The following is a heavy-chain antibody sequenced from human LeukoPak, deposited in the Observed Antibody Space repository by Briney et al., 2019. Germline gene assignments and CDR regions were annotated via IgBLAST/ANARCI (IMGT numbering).Heavy chain of an antibody. D-gene: IGHD3-10*01. Sequence: VGSLRLSCAASGFTFSSYAMSWVRQAPGKGLEWVPLINDSGGNTYYADSVKGRFTISRDNSKNTLFLQMSSLRAEDTAVYYCAKTSAGIRGGYFDYWGQGTLVTVSS. CDR2: INDSGGNT. V-gene: IGHV3-23*01. CDR3: AKTSAGIRGGYFDY. CDR1: GFTFSSYA. J-gene: IGHJ4*02.